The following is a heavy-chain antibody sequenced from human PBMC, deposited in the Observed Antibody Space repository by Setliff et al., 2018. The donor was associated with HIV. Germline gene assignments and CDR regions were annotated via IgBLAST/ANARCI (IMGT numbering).Heavy chain of an antibody. CDR2: IYSSGST. V-gene: IGHV4-59*01. CDR3: ARVTDDYSRYFYYMDV. CDR1: GGSISSYY. Sequence: ASETLSLTCTVSGGSISSYYWNWIRQPPGRGLEWIGFIYSSGSTNYNPSLKSRVTMSVDTSRNQFSLKLSSVTAADTAVYYCARVTDDYSRYFYYMDVWGKGTTVTV. D-gene: IGHD4-4*01. J-gene: IGHJ6*03.